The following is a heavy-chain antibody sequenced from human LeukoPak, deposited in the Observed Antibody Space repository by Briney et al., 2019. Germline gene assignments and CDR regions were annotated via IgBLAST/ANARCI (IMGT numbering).Heavy chain of an antibody. CDR3: AKDRRSAAAFDY. V-gene: IGHV3-23*01. J-gene: IGHJ4*02. CDR1: GFTFSSYA. D-gene: IGHD6-13*01. CDR2: ISGSGGST. Sequence: GGSLRLSCAASGFTFSSYAMSWVRHTPGKGLDWLSAISGSGGSTYSADSVKGGFTISRHTSKNTLYLQINSLRAEDTAVYYCAKDRRSAAAFDYWGQGTLVTVSS.